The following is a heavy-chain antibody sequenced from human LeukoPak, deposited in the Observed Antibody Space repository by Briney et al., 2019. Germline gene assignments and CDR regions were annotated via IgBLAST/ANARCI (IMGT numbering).Heavy chain of an antibody. V-gene: IGHV4-30-4*01. CDR2: IYYSGST. Sequence: SQTLSLTCTVSGGSISSGDYYWSWIRQPPGKGLEWIGYIYYSGSTYYNPSLKSRVTISVDTSKNQFSLKLSSVTAADTAVYSCASGTGPDAFDIWGQGTMVTVSS. CDR3: ASGTGPDAFDI. J-gene: IGHJ3*02. CDR1: GGSISSGDYY. D-gene: IGHD1-14*01.